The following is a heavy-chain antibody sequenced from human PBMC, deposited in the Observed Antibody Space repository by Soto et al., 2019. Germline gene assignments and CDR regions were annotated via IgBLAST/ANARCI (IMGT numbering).Heavy chain of an antibody. Sequence: GGSLRLSCAASGFTFSSYAMHWVRQAPGKGLEWVAVISYDGSNKYYADSVKGRFTISRDNAKNSLYLQMNSMRDEDTSVYYCARDNGIAGSFDPWGQGTQVTVSS. V-gene: IGHV3-30-3*01. CDR1: GFTFSSYA. D-gene: IGHD2-15*01. CDR2: ISYDGSNK. J-gene: IGHJ5*02. CDR3: ARDNGIAGSFDP.